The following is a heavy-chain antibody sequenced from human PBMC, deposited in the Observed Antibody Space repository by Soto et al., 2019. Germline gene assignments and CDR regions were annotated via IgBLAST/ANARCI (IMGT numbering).Heavy chain of an antibody. V-gene: IGHV1-58*01. CDR3: AAQGGRITFAFDI. CDR1: GFTFTSSA. D-gene: IGHD3-10*01. Sequence: SVKVSCKSSGFTFTSSAVQWVRQARGQRLEWIGWIVVGSGNTNYAQKFQERVTITRDMSTSTAYMELSSLRSEDTAVYYCAAQGGRITFAFDIWGQGTMVIVS. J-gene: IGHJ3*02. CDR2: IVVGSGNT.